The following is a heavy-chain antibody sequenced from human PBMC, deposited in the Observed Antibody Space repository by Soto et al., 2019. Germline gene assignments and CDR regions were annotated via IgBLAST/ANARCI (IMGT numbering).Heavy chain of an antibody. J-gene: IGHJ4*02. D-gene: IGHD3-10*01. Sequence: PETLSLTCSVSGCSMSDFFWIWIRQSPERGLEWIGYVYYLGSTDYNPSLKSRVSISVDTSKRQFSLRLSSVTAADAAIYYCARDGYDGSGSPYPAYWGPGTQVTVSS. CDR1: GCSMSDFF. V-gene: IGHV4-59*01. CDR2: VYYLGST. CDR3: ARDGYDGSGSPYPAY.